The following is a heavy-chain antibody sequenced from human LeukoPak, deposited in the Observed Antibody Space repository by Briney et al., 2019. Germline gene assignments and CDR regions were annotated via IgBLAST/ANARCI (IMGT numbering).Heavy chain of an antibody. J-gene: IGHJ6*03. CDR3: ARTPYTVTTRYYYYMDV. Sequence: ASVKVSCKASGGTFSSYAISWVRQATGQGLEWMGWMNPNSGNTGYAQKFQGRVTMTRNTSISTAYMELSSLRSEDTAVYYCARTPYTVTTRYYYYMDVWGKGTTVTISS. CDR1: GGTFSSYA. D-gene: IGHD4-17*01. CDR2: MNPNSGNT. V-gene: IGHV1-8*02.